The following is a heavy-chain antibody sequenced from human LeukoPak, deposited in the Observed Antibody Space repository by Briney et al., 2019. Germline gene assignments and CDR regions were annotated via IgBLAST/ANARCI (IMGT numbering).Heavy chain of an antibody. CDR2: IYYSGST. D-gene: IGHD3-22*01. V-gene: IGHV4-59*08. CDR1: GGSISSYY. CDR3: ASHYYDSSGYSLDAFDI. Sequence: SETLSLTCTVPGGSISSYYWSWIRQPPGKGLGWIGYIYYSGSTNYNPSLKSRVTISVDTSKIQFSLKLSSVTAADTAVYYCASHYYDSSGYSLDAFDIWGQGTMVTVSS. J-gene: IGHJ3*02.